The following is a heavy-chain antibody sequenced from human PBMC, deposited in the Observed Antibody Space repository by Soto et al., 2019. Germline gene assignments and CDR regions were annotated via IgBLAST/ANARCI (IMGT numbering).Heavy chain of an antibody. J-gene: IGHJ6*02. CDR2: IGTAGDT. CDR1: GFTFSSYD. CDR3: ARVLSPPYYDFWSGYYRFGHYGMDV. D-gene: IGHD3-3*01. V-gene: IGHV3-13*01. Sequence: PGGSLRLSCAASGFTFSSYDMHWVRQATGKGLEWVSAIGTAGDTYYPGSVKGRFTISRENAKNSLYLQMNSLRAGDTAVYYCARVLSPPYYDFWSGYYRFGHYGMDVWGQGTTVTVSS.